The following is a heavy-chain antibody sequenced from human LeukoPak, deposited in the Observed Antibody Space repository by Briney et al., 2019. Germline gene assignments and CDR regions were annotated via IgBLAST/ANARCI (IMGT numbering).Heavy chain of an antibody. CDR1: GGSISSNNW. CDR3: ARTMAYYYGSGTNPFDY. V-gene: IGHV4-4*02. CDR2: IYDSGST. J-gene: IGHJ4*02. D-gene: IGHD3-10*01. Sequence: SGTLSLNCAVSGGSISSNNWWSWVRQPPGKGQQWIGEIYDSGSTNYNPSLKSRVTISEDKSKNQFSLNLSSVTAADTAVYYCARTMAYYYGSGTNPFDYWGQGTQVTVSS.